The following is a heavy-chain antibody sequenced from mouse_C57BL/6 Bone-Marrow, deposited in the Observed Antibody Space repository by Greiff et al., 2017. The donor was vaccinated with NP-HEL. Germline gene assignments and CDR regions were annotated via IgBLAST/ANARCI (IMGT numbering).Heavy chain of an antibody. V-gene: IGHV5-17*01. J-gene: IGHJ2*01. D-gene: IGHD1-1*01. CDR3: ARRDYYGSSSVYFDY. Sequence: EVQRVESGGGLVKPGGSLKLSCAASGFTFSDYGMHWVRQAPEKGLEWVAYISSGSSTIYYADTVKGRFTISRDNAKNTLFLQMTSLRSEDTAMYYCARRDYYGSSSVYFDYWGQGTTLTVSS. CDR1: GFTFSDYG. CDR2: ISSGSSTI.